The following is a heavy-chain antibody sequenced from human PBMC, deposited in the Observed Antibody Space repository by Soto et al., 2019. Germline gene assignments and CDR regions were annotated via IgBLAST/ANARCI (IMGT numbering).Heavy chain of an antibody. CDR2: ISTYNGNT. J-gene: IGHJ6*02. Sequence: QVQLVQSGAEVKKPGASLKVSCRASVYSFSDSGTAWVRQAPGQGLAWGGWISTYNGNTNYAQKFQGRVTMTTDTSANTAYMELRSLRSDDTAMYYCARYGYSSGWYLGTGMDVWGQGTPVTVSS. V-gene: IGHV1-18*04. D-gene: IGHD6-19*01. CDR3: ARYGYSSGWYLGTGMDV. CDR1: VYSFSDSG.